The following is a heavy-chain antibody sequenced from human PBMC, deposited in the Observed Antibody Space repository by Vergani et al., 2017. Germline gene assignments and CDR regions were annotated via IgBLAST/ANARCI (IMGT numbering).Heavy chain of an antibody. V-gene: IGHV3-15*01. J-gene: IGHJ4*02. CDR2: IKTKDHDDAT. D-gene: IGHD6-19*01. Sequence: EVQLVESGGDFVQPGRSLRLSCAASGLRFKDASMAWVRQTPGQGLEWVGHIKTKDHDDATDYSAAVKGRFIISRDDSTSTIYLQMNRLKTEDTGFYYCTTLDLIALSAMFDYWGRGTLVSVSS. CDR1: GLRFKDAS. CDR3: TTLDLIALSAMFDY.